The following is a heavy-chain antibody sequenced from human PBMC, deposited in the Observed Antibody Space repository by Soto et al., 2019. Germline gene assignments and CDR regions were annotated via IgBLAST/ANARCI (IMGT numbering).Heavy chain of an antibody. CDR2: ISGSGGTT. Sequence: VQLVESGGGLVQPGGSLRLSCAASGFQFDDYAMSWVRQAPGKGLEWVSAISGSGGTTYYSDSVKGRFTISRDNSKNTVYLQMNDLRVEDAAEYFCAKDSWAIFGVPAGEYYAMDVWGQGTTVTVSS. J-gene: IGHJ6*02. CDR3: AKDSWAIFGVPAGEYYAMDV. CDR1: GFQFDDYA. V-gene: IGHV3-23*04. D-gene: IGHD3-3*01.